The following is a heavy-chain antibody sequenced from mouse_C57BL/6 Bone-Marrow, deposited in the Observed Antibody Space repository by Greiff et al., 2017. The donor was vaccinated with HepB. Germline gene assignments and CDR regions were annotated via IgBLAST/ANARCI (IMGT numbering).Heavy chain of an antibody. D-gene: IGHD1-1*01. Sequence: VQLQQSGPELVKPGASVKISCKASGYSFTGYYMNWVKQSPEKSLEWIGEINPSTGGTTYNQKFKAKATLTVDKSSSTAYMQLKSLTSEDSAVYYCTRSEITTVVAFDYWGQGTTLTVSS. CDR3: TRSEITTVVAFDY. CDR2: INPSTGGT. CDR1: GYSFTGYY. V-gene: IGHV1-42*01. J-gene: IGHJ2*01.